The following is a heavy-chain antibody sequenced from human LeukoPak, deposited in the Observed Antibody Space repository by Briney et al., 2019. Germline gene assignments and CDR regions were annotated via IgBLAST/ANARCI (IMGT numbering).Heavy chain of an antibody. CDR3: AKDLEFRVLWGVIPDY. J-gene: IGHJ4*02. Sequence: GRSLRLSCAASGFIFSSYAMDWVRQAPGKGLEWVAVISYDGSNKYYADSVKGRFTISRDNSKNTLYLQMNTLRAEDTAVYFCAKDLEFRVLWGVIPDYWGQGTLVTVSS. CDR1: GFIFSSYA. CDR2: ISYDGSNK. V-gene: IGHV3-30*04. D-gene: IGHD3-16*02.